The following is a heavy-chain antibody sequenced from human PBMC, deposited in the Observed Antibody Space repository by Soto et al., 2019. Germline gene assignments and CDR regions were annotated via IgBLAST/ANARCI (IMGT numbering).Heavy chain of an antibody. J-gene: IGHJ6*02. V-gene: IGHV4-30-2*01. CDR1: GGSISSGGYY. D-gene: IGHD4-17*01. CDR2: IYHSGST. CDR3: ARHSSGDYGYYYYGMDV. Sequence: SETLSLTCTVSGGSISSGGYYWSWIRQHPGKGLEWIGYIYHSGSTYYNPSLKSRVTISVDRSKNQFSLKLSSVTAADTAVYYCARHSSGDYGYYYYGMDVWGQGTTVTVSS.